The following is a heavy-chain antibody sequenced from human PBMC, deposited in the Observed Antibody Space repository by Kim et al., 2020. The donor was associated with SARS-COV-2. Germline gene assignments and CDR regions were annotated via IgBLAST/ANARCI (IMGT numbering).Heavy chain of an antibody. D-gene: IGHD1-26*01. J-gene: IGHJ4*02. Sequence: SETLSLTCAVYGGSFSGYYWSWIRQPPGKGLEWIGEINHSGSTNYNPSLKSRVTISVDTSKNQFSLKLSSVTAADTAVYYCARGRGGSYYSGCDYWGQGTLVTVSS. CDR1: GGSFSGYY. CDR2: INHSGST. V-gene: IGHV4-34*01. CDR3: ARGRGGSYYSGCDY.